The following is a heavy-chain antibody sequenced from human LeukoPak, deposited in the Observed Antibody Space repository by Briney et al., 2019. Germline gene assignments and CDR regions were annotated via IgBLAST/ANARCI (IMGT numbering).Heavy chain of an antibody. Sequence: SETLSLTCTVSGGSISSYYWSWIRQPPGKGLEWIGYVYYNGRTNYNPSLKSRVTMSADTSKNRFSLKLTSVTAADTAVYFCARHYVVALPGAYFGFWGQGTLVTVSS. CDR3: ARHYVVALPGAYFGF. V-gene: IGHV4-59*08. D-gene: IGHD2-21*01. J-gene: IGHJ4*02. CDR1: GGSISSYY. CDR2: VYYNGRT.